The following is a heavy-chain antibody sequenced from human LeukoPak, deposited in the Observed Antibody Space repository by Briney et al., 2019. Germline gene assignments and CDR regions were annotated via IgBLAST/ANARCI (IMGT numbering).Heavy chain of an antibody. CDR1: GDSLGATY. CDR2: IYTRGST. V-gene: IGHV4-4*07. Sequence: PSETLSLTCNVSGDSLGATYWSWIRQPAGKGLEWIGRIYTRGSTDYNPSLKSRVTISVDTSKNQFSLKLSSVTAADTAVYYCARHPQRIGGSYKGMSAFDIWGQGTMVTVSS. J-gene: IGHJ3*02. CDR3: ARHPQRIGGSYKGMSAFDI. D-gene: IGHD1-26*01.